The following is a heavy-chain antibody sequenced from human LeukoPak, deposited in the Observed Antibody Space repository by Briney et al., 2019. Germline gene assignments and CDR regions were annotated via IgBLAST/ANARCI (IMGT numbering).Heavy chain of an antibody. J-gene: IGHJ6*03. D-gene: IGHD1-1*01. CDR2: ISGNGVST. CDR1: GFTFSSYA. Sequence: GGSLRLSCAASGFTFSSYAMHWVRQAPGKGLEYVSAISGNGVSTYYANSVKGRFTISRDNSKNTLYLQMGSLRAEDMAVYYCARVNDPGYYYYYMDVWGKGTTVTVSS. CDR3: ARVNDPGYYYYYMDV. V-gene: IGHV3-64*01.